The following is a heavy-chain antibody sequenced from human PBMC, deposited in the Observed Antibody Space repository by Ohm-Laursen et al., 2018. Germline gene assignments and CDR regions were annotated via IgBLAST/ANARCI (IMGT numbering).Heavy chain of an antibody. D-gene: IGHD6-19*01. CDR2: INHSRST. CDR1: GGSFSGYY. V-gene: IGHV4-34*01. CDR3: ARGFSGWWGRIDY. J-gene: IGHJ4*02. Sequence: GTLSLTCAVYGGSFSGYYWNWIRQPPGKGLEWIGDINHSRSTKYNSSFKSRVTISVDTSKNQFSLKLSSVTAADTAVYYCARGFSGWWGRIDYWGQGILVTVSS.